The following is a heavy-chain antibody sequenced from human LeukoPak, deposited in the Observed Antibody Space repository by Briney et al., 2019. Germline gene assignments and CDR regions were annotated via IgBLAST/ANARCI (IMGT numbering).Heavy chain of an antibody. D-gene: IGHD1-26*01. V-gene: IGHV3-23*01. CDR3: AKDVGKWESLHFFDY. J-gene: IGHJ4*02. CDR2: ISGSGGST. CDR1: GFTFSSYA. Sequence: GGSLRLSCAASGFTFSSYAMSWVRQAPGKGLEWVSAISGSGGSTHYADSVKGRFTISRDNFKNTLYLQMNSLRAEDTAVYYCAKDVGKWESLHFFDYWGQGTLVTVSS.